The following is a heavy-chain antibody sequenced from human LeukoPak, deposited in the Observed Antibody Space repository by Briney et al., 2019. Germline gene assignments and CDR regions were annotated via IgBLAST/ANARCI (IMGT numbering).Heavy chain of an antibody. D-gene: IGHD5-24*01. CDR2: IYASGST. V-gene: IGHV4-4*07. Sequence: SETLSLTCTVSGGSISDYYWNWIRQPAGKGLEWIGRIYASGSTNYNPSLRSRITMSVDTSKNQFSLNLTSVTAADTAVYYCARELSPSRAHDYWGQGTLVTVSS. CDR1: GGSISDYY. CDR3: ARELSPSRAHDY. J-gene: IGHJ4*02.